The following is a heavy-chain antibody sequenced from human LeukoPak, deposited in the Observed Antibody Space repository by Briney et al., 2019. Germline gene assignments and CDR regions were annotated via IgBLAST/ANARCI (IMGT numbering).Heavy chain of an antibody. D-gene: IGHD3-3*01. CDR2: IYYSGST. CDR1: GGSISSYY. Sequence: SETLSLTCTVSGGSISSYYWSRIRQPPGKGLEWIGYIYYSGSTNYNPSLKSRVTISVGTSKNQFSLKLSSVTAADTAVYYCARHGSYYDFWSGYPFDYWGQGTLVTVSS. J-gene: IGHJ4*02. V-gene: IGHV4-59*08. CDR3: ARHGSYYDFWSGYPFDY.